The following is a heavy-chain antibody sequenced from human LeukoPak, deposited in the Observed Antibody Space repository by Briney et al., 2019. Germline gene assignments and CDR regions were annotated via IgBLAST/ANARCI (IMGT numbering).Heavy chain of an antibody. D-gene: IGHD5-24*01. J-gene: IGHJ4*02. Sequence: GGSLRLSCTASGFTFTSYVMTWVRQTPGKGLEWVSAVSGSGENTYYADFVKGRFTMSRDNSKNTVYLQMNSLRAEDTAVYYCAKGLEMATFTSPGDFGGQGTLVTVSS. CDR3: AKGLEMATFTSPGDF. CDR2: VSGSGENT. V-gene: IGHV3-23*01. CDR1: GFTFTSYV.